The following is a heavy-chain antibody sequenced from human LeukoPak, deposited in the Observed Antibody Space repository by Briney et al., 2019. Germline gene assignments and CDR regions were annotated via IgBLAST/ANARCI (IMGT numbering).Heavy chain of an antibody. J-gene: IGHJ4*02. Sequence: SETLSLTCAVFRDSIGASIDSPNWWSWVRQPPGKGLEWIGEIFHTGSTNYNPSLKSRVTMSVDKSKNQFSLKLSSVTAADTAVYYCARMAYSSSWAYYFDYWGQGTLVTVSS. V-gene: IGHV4-4*02. CDR2: IFHTGST. CDR1: RDSIGASIDSPNW. CDR3: ARMAYSSSWAYYFDY. D-gene: IGHD6-13*01.